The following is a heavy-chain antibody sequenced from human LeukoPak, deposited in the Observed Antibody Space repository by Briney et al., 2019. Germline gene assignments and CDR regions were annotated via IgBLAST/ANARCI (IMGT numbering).Heavy chain of an antibody. CDR3: ARDHQLVRDLLDY. V-gene: IGHV3-74*01. CDR1: GFTFSTYW. D-gene: IGHD6-13*01. CDR2: IKGDGSST. J-gene: IGHJ4*02. Sequence: GGSLRLSCAASGFTFSTYWMHWVRQAPGKGLVWVARIKGDGSSTIYADSVKGRFTISRDNAKNSLYLQMNGLRAEDTAVYYCARDHQLVRDLLDYWGQGTLVTVSS.